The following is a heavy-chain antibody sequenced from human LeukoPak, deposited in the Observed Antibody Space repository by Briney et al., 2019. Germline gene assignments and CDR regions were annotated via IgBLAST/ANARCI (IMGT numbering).Heavy chain of an antibody. J-gene: IGHJ4*02. D-gene: IGHD5-12*01. Sequence: GGSLRLSCAASGFTFSDYYMTWIRQAPGQGLEWISYVSGSDENKYYAGSVRGRFAISRDNAEKSLFLQMSNVRAADTAVYYCARESYDSFDYWGQGTLVTVSS. CDR2: VSGSDENK. CDR1: GFTFSDYY. CDR3: ARESYDSFDY. V-gene: IGHV3-11*01.